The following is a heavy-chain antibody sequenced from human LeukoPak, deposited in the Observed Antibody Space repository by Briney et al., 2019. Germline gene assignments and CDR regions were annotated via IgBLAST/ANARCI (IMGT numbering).Heavy chain of an antibody. CDR2: IYYSGST. J-gene: IGHJ4*02. CDR3: ARGYGSGNRFDY. CDR1: GGSISNKY. Sequence: PSETLSLTCTVSGGSISNKYWSWIRQPPGKGLEWIGYIYYSGSTNYNPSLKSRVTILVDTSKNQFSLKLSSVTAADTAVYYCARGYGSGNRFDYWGQGTLVTVSS. V-gene: IGHV4-59*12. D-gene: IGHD3-10*01.